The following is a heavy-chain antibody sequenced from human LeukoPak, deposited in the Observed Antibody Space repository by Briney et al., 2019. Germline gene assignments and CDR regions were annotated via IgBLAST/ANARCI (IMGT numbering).Heavy chain of an antibody. Sequence: SETLSLTCTVSGGSISSYYWSWIRQPPGKGLEWIGYIYYSGSTNYNPSLKSRVTISVDTSKNQFSLKLGSVTAADTAVYYCARLPPEPDYYYYYYMDVWGKGTTVTVSS. D-gene: IGHD1-14*01. CDR2: IYYSGST. V-gene: IGHV4-59*08. J-gene: IGHJ6*03. CDR1: GGSISSYY. CDR3: ARLPPEPDYYYYYYMDV.